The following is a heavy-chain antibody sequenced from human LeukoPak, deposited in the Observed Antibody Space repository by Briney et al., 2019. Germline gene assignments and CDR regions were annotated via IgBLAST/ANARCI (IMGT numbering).Heavy chain of an antibody. CDR1: GFTVSSNY. Sequence: GGSLRLSCAASGFTVSSNYMSWVRQAAGKGLEWVSVIYSGGSTYYADSVKGRFTISRDNSKNTLYLQMNSLRAEDTAVYYSARALWSSGSYWGQGTLVTVSS. D-gene: IGHD2-21*01. J-gene: IGHJ4*02. CDR3: ARALWSSGSY. CDR2: IYSGGST. V-gene: IGHV3-53*01.